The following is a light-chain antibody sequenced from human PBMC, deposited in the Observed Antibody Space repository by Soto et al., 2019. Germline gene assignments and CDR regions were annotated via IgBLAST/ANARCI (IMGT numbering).Light chain of an antibody. CDR3: QAWDSSIVV. Sequence: SYELTQPPSVSVSPGQTASITRSGDKLGDKYACWYQQKPGQSPVLVIYQDSKRPSGIPERFSGSNSGNRATLTISGTQAMDEADYYCQAWDSSIVVFGGGTKLTVL. V-gene: IGLV3-1*01. J-gene: IGLJ2*01. CDR2: QDS. CDR1: KLGDKY.